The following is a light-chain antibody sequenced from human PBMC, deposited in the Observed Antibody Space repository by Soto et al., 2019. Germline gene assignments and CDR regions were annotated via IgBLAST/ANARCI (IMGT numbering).Light chain of an antibody. J-gene: IGLJ2*01. CDR3: SSYTSNSTPVI. V-gene: IGLV2-14*01. CDR1: SSDVGGYNS. CDR2: EVS. Sequence: QSVLTQPASVSGSPGQSITISCTGTSSDVGGYNSVSWYQQHPGKAPKLMICEVSNRPSGVSNRFSGSKSGNTASLTISGLQAEDEADYYCSSYTSNSTPVIFGGGTKLTVL.